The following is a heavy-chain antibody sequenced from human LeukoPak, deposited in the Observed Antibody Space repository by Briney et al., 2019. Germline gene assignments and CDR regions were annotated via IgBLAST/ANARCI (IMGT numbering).Heavy chain of an antibody. Sequence: SETLSLTCTVSGGSISSYYWSWIRQPAGKGLEWIGRMYTSGSTNYNPSLKSRVTMSVDTSKNQFSLKLSSVTAADTAVYYCARSTHYYDSSGYYNPFDYWGQGTLVTVSS. CDR3: ARSTHYYDSSGYYNPFDY. J-gene: IGHJ4*02. V-gene: IGHV4-4*07. CDR2: MYTSGST. CDR1: GGSISSYY. D-gene: IGHD3-22*01.